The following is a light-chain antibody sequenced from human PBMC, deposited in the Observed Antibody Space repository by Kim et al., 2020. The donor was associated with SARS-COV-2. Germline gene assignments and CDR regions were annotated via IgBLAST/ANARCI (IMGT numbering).Light chain of an antibody. CDR3: QVWDSSSDHVV. Sequence: SYELTQPPSVSVAPGKTARITCGGNNIGSKSVHWYQQKPGQAPVLVICYDSDRTSGIPERFSGSNSGNTATLTISRVEAGDEADYYCQVWDSSSDHVVFGGGTQLTVL. J-gene: IGLJ2*01. CDR2: YDS. CDR1: NIGSKS. V-gene: IGLV3-21*04.